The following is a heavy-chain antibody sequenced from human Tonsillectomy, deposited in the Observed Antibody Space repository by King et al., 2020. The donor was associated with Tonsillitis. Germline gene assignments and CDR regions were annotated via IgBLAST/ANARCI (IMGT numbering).Heavy chain of an antibody. J-gene: IGHJ2*01. CDR3: ARGPSWYFDL. V-gene: IGHV3-21*01. CDR2: ISSSSSYI. CDR1: GFTFSSYS. Sequence: QLVESGGGLVKPGGSLRLSCAASGFTFSSYSMNWVRQAPGKGLEWVSSISSSSSYIYYADSMKGRFTISRDNAKNSLYLQMNSLRAEDTAVYYCARGPSWYFDLWGRGTLVTVSS.